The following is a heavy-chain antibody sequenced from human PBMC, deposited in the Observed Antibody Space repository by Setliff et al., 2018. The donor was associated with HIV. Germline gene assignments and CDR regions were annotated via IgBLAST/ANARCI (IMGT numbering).Heavy chain of an antibody. CDR3: TRDRTDYDSSGYWVDAFDI. D-gene: IGHD3-22*01. J-gene: IGHJ3*02. CDR1: GFTVSSSY. V-gene: IGHV3-66*01. CDR2: IYSDGST. Sequence: GGSLRLSCEASGFTVSSSYMAWVRQAPGKGLEWVSTIYSDGSTYHRDSVKGRFTISRDNAKNTLYLQMNSLRAEDTALYFCTRDRTDYDSSGYWVDAFDIWGQGTMVTVSS.